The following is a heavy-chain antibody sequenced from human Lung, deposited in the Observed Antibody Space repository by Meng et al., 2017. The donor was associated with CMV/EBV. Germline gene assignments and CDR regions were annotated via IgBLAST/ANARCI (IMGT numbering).Heavy chain of an antibody. CDR3: LRRSGGSV. CDR1: GDSLTNHNW. J-gene: IGHJ1*01. D-gene: IGHD3-10*01. Sequence: QVPLRESAPALVKPSETLSLTCAVSGDSLTNHNWWAWVRQPPGKGLEWIGEIPHRGSSAYNPSLKSRVSMSIDKSKNQFSLKLTSVTAADTAVYHCLRRSGGSVWGQGTLVTVSS. CDR2: IPHRGSS. V-gene: IGHV4-4*02.